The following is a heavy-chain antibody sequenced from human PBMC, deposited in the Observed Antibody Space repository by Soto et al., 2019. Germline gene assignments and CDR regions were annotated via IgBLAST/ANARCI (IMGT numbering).Heavy chain of an antibody. CDR3: ARQGFGPLHGLVDV. Sequence: QVQLQESGPGLVKPSETMSLSCTVSGGSISSYYWSWFRQSPGKRMEWIGYVHHSWGSSYNPSLQXXVXXSLDTSKRQFSLKVTSVPATATAVYYCARQGFGPLHGLVDVWGQGTTVTVSS. CDR2: VHHSWGS. J-gene: IGHJ6*02. CDR1: GGSISSYY. V-gene: IGHV4-59*08. D-gene: IGHD3-10*01.